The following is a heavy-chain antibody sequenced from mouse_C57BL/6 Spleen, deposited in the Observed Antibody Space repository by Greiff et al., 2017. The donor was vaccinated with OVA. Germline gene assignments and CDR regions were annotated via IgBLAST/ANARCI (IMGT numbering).Heavy chain of an antibody. CDR1: GYAFTNYL. Sequence: VQLQQSGAELVRPGTSVKVSCKASGYAFTNYLIEWVKQRPGQGLEWIGVINPGSGGTNYNEKFKGKATLTADKSSSTAYMQLSSLTSEDSAVYFCARSAYSSYYDYDKNAMDYWGQGTSVTVSS. V-gene: IGHV1-54*01. D-gene: IGHD2-4*01. J-gene: IGHJ4*01. CDR3: ARSAYSSYYDYDKNAMDY. CDR2: INPGSGGT.